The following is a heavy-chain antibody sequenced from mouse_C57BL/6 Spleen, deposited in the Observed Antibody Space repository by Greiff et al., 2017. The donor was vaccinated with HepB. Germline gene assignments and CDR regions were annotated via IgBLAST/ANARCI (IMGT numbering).Heavy chain of an antibody. D-gene: IGHD1-1*01. J-gene: IGHJ4*01. CDR2: INPYNGDT. Sequence: VQLQQSGPELVKPGDSVKISCKASGYSFTGYFMNWVMQSHGKSLEWIGRINPYNGDTFYNQKFKGKATLTVDKSSSTAHMELRSLTSEDSAVYYCARSANYYGSADAMDYWGQGTSVTVSS. CDR1: GYSFTGYF. CDR3: ARSANYYGSADAMDY. V-gene: IGHV1-20*01.